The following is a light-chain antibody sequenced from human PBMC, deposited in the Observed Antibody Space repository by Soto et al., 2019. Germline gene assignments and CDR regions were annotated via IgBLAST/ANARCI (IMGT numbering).Light chain of an antibody. CDR1: SSDVGGYNY. V-gene: IGLV2-11*01. CDR2: DVN. Sequence: QSALTQPRSVSGSPGQSFTISCTGTSSDVGGYNYVSWYQQHPGKAPKLMIYDVNKRPSGVPDRFSGSKSGNTASLTISGLQAEDEADYYCCSYAGSYTVVFGGGTKLTVL. J-gene: IGLJ2*01. CDR3: CSYAGSYTVV.